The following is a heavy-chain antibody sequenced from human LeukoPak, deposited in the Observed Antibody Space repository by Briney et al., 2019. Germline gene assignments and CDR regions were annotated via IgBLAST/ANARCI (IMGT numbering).Heavy chain of an antibody. V-gene: IGHV3-30*02. CDR2: IRYDGSYK. CDR3: AKDSPVNYDILTGYIDY. Sequence: GGSLRLSCTAAGITFSSYGMHWVRQAQGKGLEWEAFIRYDGSYKYYADSVKGRFTIPRDHSKNTLYLQMNSVRADDTAVYYCAKDSPVNYDILTGYIDYWGQGTLVTVSS. CDR1: GITFSSYG. J-gene: IGHJ4*02. D-gene: IGHD3-9*01.